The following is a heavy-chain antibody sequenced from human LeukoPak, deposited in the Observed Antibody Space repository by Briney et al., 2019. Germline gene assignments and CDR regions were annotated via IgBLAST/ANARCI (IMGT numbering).Heavy chain of an antibody. V-gene: IGHV1-8*01. CDR3: AREGTSFYGMDV. J-gene: IGHJ6*02. CDR2: MNPNSGNT. CDR1: GYIFTSYD. D-gene: IGHD2-2*01. Sequence: GASVKVSCKASGYIFTSYDINWVRQATGQGLEWMGWMNPNSGNTGYAQKFQGRVTMTRNTSISTAYMELSSLRSEDTAVYYCAREGTSFYGMDVWGHGTTVTVSS.